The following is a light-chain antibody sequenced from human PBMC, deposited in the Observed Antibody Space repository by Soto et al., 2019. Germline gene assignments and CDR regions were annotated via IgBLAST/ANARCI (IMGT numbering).Light chain of an antibody. CDR2: AAS. J-gene: IGKJ1*01. CDR1: QTVNTY. Sequence: DIQMTQSPSSRYASIGDRVTITCRASQTVNTYLHWYQQKPGKAPKLLIYAASNLQSGVPSRFSGSGSGTNFTLSLNSLQPEDFATYYCQQGYSNPWTFGQGTKVDIK. V-gene: IGKV1-39*01. CDR3: QQGYSNPWT.